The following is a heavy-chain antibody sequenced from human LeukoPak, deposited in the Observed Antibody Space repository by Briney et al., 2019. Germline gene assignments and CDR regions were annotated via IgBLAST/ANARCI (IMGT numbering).Heavy chain of an antibody. Sequence: GGSLRLSCAVSGFTFSTYAMNWVRQAPGKGLEWVSVIYSGGSTYYSDSVKGRVTISRDNSKNTVYLHMNRLRAEDTAVYSCARGSVPGEFVPWGQGTLVTVSS. CDR1: GFTFSTYA. J-gene: IGHJ5*02. CDR3: ARGSVPGEFVP. D-gene: IGHD3-16*01. V-gene: IGHV3-66*01. CDR2: IYSGGST.